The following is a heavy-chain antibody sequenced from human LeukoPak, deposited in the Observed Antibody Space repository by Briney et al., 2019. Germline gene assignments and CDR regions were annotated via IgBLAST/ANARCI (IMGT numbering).Heavy chain of an antibody. J-gene: IGHJ4*02. Sequence: GGSLRLSCAASGFDVSINYMNWVRQSPEKGLEWVSIIHNDGNTYYAHSVKGRFTVSRDNSKNTVSLQMDSLRVDDTAVYFCAGGFLQLTPYYFDCWGQGTLVTVSS. CDR1: GFDVSINY. CDR3: AGGFLQLTPYYFDC. CDR2: IHNDGNT. D-gene: IGHD1-1*01. V-gene: IGHV3-66*01.